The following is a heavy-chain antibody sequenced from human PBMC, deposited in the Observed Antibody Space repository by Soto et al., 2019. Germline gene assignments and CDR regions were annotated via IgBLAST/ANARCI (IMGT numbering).Heavy chain of an antibody. V-gene: IGHV4-31*03. CDR3: ARDADYGGSRGGMDV. CDR2: IYYSGST. CDR1: GGSVNNADYF. D-gene: IGHD4-17*01. J-gene: IGHJ6*02. Sequence: QVRLEESGPGLVKPSETLSLICSVSGGSVNNADYFWSWLRHHPENGLEWIGYIYYSGSTRYNPSLKTRAALSIDTSKNQSSLRLNSVTVADTAVYFCARDADYGGSRGGMDVWGRGTTVTVSS.